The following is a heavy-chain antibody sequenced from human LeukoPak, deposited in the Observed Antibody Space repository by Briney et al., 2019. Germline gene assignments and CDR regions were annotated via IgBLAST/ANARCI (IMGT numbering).Heavy chain of an antibody. D-gene: IGHD6-19*01. J-gene: IGHJ4*02. Sequence: MPSETLSLTCTVSGGSISSYYWSWIRQPPGKGLEWIGYIYYSGSTNYNPSLKSRVTISVDTPKNQFSLKLSSVTAADTAVYYCARGVGYSSGLSINWGQGTLVTVSS. CDR2: IYYSGST. V-gene: IGHV4-59*01. CDR3: ARGVGYSSGLSIN. CDR1: GGSISSYY.